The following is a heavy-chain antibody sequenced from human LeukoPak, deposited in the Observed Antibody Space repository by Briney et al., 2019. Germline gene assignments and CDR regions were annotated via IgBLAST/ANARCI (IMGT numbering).Heavy chain of an antibody. CDR2: ISGDGVST. Sequence: GGSLRLSCVASGPPIADFAMHWVRQAPGQGLKWVSLISGDGVSTFYADSVKGRFSISRDNSKNSLSLEMNSLRTEDTAMYYCARESGKFDYWGQGTLVAVSS. V-gene: IGHV3-43*02. J-gene: IGHJ4*02. CDR3: ARESGKFDY. CDR1: GPPIADFA.